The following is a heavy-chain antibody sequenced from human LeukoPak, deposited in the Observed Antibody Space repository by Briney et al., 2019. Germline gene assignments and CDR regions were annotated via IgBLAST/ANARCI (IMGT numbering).Heavy chain of an antibody. V-gene: IGHV3-21*01. CDR2: ISSSSSYI. CDR3: ARAGPKLPKLGYYLDY. J-gene: IGHJ4*02. Sequence: GGSLRLSCAASGFTFSSYSMNWVRQAPGQGLEWVSSISSSSSYIYYADSVKGRFTISRDNAKNSLYLQMNSLRAEDTAVYYCARAGPKLPKLGYYLDYWGQRTLVTVSS. D-gene: IGHD2-15*01. CDR1: GFTFSSYS.